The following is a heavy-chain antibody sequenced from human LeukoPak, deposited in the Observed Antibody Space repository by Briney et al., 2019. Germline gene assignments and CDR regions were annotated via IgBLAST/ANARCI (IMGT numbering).Heavy chain of an antibody. Sequence: SETLSLTCTVSGGSISSGSYYWSWIRQPAGKGLEWIGRINTSGSTNYNPSLKSRVTMSVDTSKNQFSLKLSSVTAADTAVYYCARDRYSSSWYDWGFGDYYYMDVWGKGTTVTISS. CDR1: GGSISSGSYY. J-gene: IGHJ6*03. V-gene: IGHV4-61*02. D-gene: IGHD6-13*01. CDR3: ARDRYSSSWYDWGFGDYYYMDV. CDR2: INTSGST.